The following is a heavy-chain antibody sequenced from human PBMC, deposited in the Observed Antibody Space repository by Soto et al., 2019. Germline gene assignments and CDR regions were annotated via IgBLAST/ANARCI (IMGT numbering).Heavy chain of an antibody. D-gene: IGHD6-19*01. CDR1: GFTFSDHY. CDR2: SRNKANSYTT. Sequence: EVQLMESGGGLVQPGGSLRLSCAASGFTFSDHYMDWVRQAPGKGLEWVGRSRNKANSYTTEYAASVKGRFIISRDDSKDSLYLQMNSLKTEDTAMYYCVRGLSISVGTLDYWGQGTLVTVSA. V-gene: IGHV3-72*01. CDR3: VRGLSISVGTLDY. J-gene: IGHJ4*02.